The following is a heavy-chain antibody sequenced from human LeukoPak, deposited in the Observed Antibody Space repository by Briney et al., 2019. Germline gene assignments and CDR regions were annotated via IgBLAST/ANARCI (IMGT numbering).Heavy chain of an antibody. Sequence: PSETLSLTCTVSGGSISSYYWSWIRQPPGKGLEWIGYIYYSGSTNYNPSLKSQVTISVDTSKNQFSLKVSSVTAADTAVYYCARGGSRPSYYDIWSGLDYWGQGTLVTVSS. J-gene: IGHJ4*02. CDR1: GGSISSYY. CDR3: ARGGSRPSYYDIWSGLDY. V-gene: IGHV4-59*01. D-gene: IGHD3-3*01. CDR2: IYYSGST.